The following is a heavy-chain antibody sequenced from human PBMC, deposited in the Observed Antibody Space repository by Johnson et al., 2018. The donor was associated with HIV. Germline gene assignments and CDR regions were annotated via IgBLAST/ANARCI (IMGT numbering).Heavy chain of an antibody. CDR2: IYSGGST. Sequence: VQLVESGGGLVRPGGSLRLSCVASGFTVSSNYMSWVRQAPGKGLEWVSVIYSGGSTYYADSVKGRFTISRDNSKNTLYLQMNSLRAEDTAVYYCASSRRGQQLVPLAFDIWGQGTMVTVSS. D-gene: IGHD6-13*01. CDR3: ASSRRGQQLVPLAFDI. J-gene: IGHJ3*02. V-gene: IGHV3-66*02. CDR1: GFTVSSNY.